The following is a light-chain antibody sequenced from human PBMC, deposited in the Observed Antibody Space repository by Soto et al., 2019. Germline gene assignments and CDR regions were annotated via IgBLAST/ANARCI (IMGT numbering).Light chain of an antibody. CDR3: QSYDSTLSGAV. CDR1: TSNIGAGYD. Sequence: QSVLTQPPSVSGAPGQRVTISCTGSTSNIGAGYDVHWHQQVPGTAPRLLIYDSTNRPSGVPDRFSASKSGATASLVITGLQAADEADYYCQSYDSTLSGAVFGGGTKLTVL. V-gene: IGLV1-40*01. J-gene: IGLJ3*02. CDR2: DST.